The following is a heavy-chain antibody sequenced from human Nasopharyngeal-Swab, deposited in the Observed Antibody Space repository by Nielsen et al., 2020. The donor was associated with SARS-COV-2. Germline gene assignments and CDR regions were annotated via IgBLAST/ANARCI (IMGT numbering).Heavy chain of an antibody. CDR1: GYSFTSYW. CDR2: IYPGASDT. Sequence: GGSLRLSCKGSGYSFTSYWIGWVRQMPGKGLEWMGIIYPGASDTRYSPSFQGQVTISADKSISTAYLQWSSLKASDTAMYYCASSDIVATFDAFDIWGQGTMVTVSS. CDR3: ASSDIVATFDAFDI. J-gene: IGHJ3*02. D-gene: IGHD5-12*01. V-gene: IGHV5-51*01.